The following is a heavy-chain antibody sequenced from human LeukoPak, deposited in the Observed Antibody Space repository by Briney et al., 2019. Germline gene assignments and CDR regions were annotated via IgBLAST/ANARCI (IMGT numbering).Heavy chain of an antibody. CDR1: GGTFSSYA. V-gene: IGHV1-69*13. Sequence: ASVKVSCKASGGTFSSYAISWVRQAPGQGLEWMGGIIPIFGTANYAQKFQGRVTITADESTSTAYMELSSLRSEDTAVYYCARGRVWSYYYYGMDVWGQGTTVTVSS. J-gene: IGHJ6*02. CDR2: IIPIFGTA. D-gene: IGHD3-3*01. CDR3: ARGRVWSYYYYGMDV.